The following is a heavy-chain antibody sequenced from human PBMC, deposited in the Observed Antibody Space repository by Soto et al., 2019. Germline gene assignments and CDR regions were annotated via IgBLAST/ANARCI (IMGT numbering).Heavy chain of an antibody. V-gene: IGHV4-4*07. CDR2: IYTSGST. CDR1: GGSISSYY. Sequence: PSETLSLTCTVSGGSISSYYWNWIRQPAGKGLEWIGRIYTSGSTNYNPSLKSRVTMSVDTSKNQFSLKVSSVTAADTAVYYCARDTGSPGPRFDYWGQGTPVTVYS. D-gene: IGHD6-6*01. CDR3: ARDTGSPGPRFDY. J-gene: IGHJ4*02.